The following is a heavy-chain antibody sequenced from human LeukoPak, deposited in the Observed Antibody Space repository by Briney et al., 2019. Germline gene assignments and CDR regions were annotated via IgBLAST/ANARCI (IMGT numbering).Heavy chain of an antibody. CDR1: GGSISSSNW. D-gene: IGHD3-22*01. J-gene: IGHJ3*02. CDR3: ARETIDITIIEVVRMGDAFDI. CDR2: IYHSGST. V-gene: IGHV4-4*02. Sequence: SETLSLTCTVSGGSISSSNWWSWVRQPPGKGLEWIGEIYHSGSTNYNPSLKSRVTISVDKSKNQFSLRMSSVTAADTAVYYCARETIDITIIEVVRMGDAFDIWGQGTMVAVSS.